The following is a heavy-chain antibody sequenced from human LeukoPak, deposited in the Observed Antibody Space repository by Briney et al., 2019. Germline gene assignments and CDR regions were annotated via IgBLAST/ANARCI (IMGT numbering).Heavy chain of an antibody. CDR2: ISSSGSTI. V-gene: IGHV3-48*03. Sequence: GGSLRLSCAASGFTFSSYEMNWVRQAPGKGLEWVSYISSSGSTIYYADSVKGRFTISRDNAENSLYLQMNSLRAEDTAVYYCARDNGSGGYNWFDPWGQGTLVTVSS. CDR1: GFTFSSYE. J-gene: IGHJ5*02. CDR3: ARDNGSGGYNWFDP. D-gene: IGHD3-10*01.